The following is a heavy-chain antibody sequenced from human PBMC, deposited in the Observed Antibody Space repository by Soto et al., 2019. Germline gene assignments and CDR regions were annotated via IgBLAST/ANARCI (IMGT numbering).Heavy chain of an antibody. CDR3: ARGSYGLAPRLELDY. Sequence: PGGSLRLSCAASGFTFSSYSMNWVRQAPGKGLEWVSSISSSSSYIYYADSVKGRFTISRDNAKNSLYLQMNSLRAEDTAVYYCARGSYGLAPRLELDYWGQGTQVTVSS. CDR1: GFTFSSYS. J-gene: IGHJ4*02. D-gene: IGHD5-18*01. V-gene: IGHV3-21*01. CDR2: ISSSSSYI.